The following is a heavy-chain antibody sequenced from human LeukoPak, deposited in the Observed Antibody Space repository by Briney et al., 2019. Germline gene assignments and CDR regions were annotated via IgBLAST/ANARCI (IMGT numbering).Heavy chain of an antibody. V-gene: IGHV1-69*05. CDR3: ARTNWVAVTRVAFDV. J-gene: IGHJ3*01. Sequence: GASVKVSCKASGGTFSSYAISWVRQAPGQGLEWMGGIIPIFGTANYAQKFQGRVTITTDESTSTAYMELSSLQSEDTAMYYCARTNWVAVTRVAFDVWGQGTMVTVSS. CDR1: GGTFSSYA. CDR2: IIPIFGTA. D-gene: IGHD2-15*01.